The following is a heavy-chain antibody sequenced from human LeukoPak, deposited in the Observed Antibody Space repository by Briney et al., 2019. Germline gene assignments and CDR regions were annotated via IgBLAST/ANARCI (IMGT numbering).Heavy chain of an antibody. Sequence: SGPALVKPTQTLTLTCTFPGFSLSTSGMCVNWIRQPPGKALEWLARIDWDVDKYYSTSLKTRLTISKDTSKNQVVLTMTNMDPVDTATYYCARMAGSRTYFDHWGQGTPVTVSS. CDR2: IDWDVDK. CDR3: ARMAGSRTYFDH. CDR1: GFSLSTSGMC. V-gene: IGHV2-70*11. J-gene: IGHJ4*01. D-gene: IGHD2-2*01.